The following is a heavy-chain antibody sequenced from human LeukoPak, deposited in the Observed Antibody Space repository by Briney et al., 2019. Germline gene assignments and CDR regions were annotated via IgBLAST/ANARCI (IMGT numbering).Heavy chain of an antibody. V-gene: IGHV3-7*04. CDR1: GFTFSTYW. J-gene: IGHJ6*02. CDR2: IKPDGSEK. D-gene: IGHD3-16*01. Sequence: SGGSLRLSCAASGFTFSTYWMSWVRQAPGKGLEWVANIKPDGSEKDYMDSLKGRFTISRDNAKNSLYLQVNSLRAEDTAVYYCARFGVPYGVDVWGQGTTVTVSS. CDR3: ARFGVPYGVDV.